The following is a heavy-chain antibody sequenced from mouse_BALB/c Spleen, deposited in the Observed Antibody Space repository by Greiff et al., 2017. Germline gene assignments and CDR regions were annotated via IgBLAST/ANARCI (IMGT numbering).Heavy chain of an antibody. CDR1: GYSITSGYY. CDR3: ASDITTATGAMDY. D-gene: IGHD1-2*01. CDR2: ISYDGSN. J-gene: IGHJ4*01. V-gene: IGHV3-6*02. Sequence: ESGPGLVKPSQSLSLTCSVTGYSITSGYYWNWIRQFPGNKLEWMGYISYDGSNNYNPSLKNRISITRDTSKNQFFLKLNSVTTEDTATYYCASDITTATGAMDYWGQGTSVTVSS.